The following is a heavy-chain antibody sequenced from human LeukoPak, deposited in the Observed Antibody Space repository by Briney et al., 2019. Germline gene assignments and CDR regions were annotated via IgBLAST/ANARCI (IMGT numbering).Heavy chain of an antibody. CDR1: GGSFSGYY. J-gene: IGHJ4*02. Sequence: SETLSLTCAVYGGSFSGYYWSWIRQPPGKGLEWIGEINHSGSTNYNPSLKSRVTISVDTSKNQFSLKLSSVTAADTAVYYCAGHAPHPPYCSSTSCYVDYWGQGTLVTVSS. CDR3: AGHAPHPPYCSSTSCYVDY. D-gene: IGHD2-2*01. CDR2: INHSGST. V-gene: IGHV4-34*01.